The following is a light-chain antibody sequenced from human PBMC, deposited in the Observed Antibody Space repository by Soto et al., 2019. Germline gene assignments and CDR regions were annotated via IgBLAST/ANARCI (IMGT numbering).Light chain of an antibody. CDR1: QNIKSW. Sequence: DIQMTQSPPTLSASVGDRVTITSRASQNIKSWLAWYQQKPGKAPKLLIYKASSLESGVPSRFSGRGYGTEFTLTISSLQPDDFATYYCQQFNSWSTWTFGQGTKVE. CDR3: QQFNSWSTWT. V-gene: IGKV1-5*03. CDR2: KAS. J-gene: IGKJ1*01.